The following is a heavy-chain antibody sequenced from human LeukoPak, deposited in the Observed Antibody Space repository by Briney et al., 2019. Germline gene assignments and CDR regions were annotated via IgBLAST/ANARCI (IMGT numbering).Heavy chain of an antibody. D-gene: IGHD4-17*01. CDR1: RFPLSSLA. V-gene: IGHV3-64*01. CDR3: ARGTVTTYYYDGMDV. CDR2: ISSNGGST. Sequence: GGPLTLPCTASRFPLSSLAKHWVRHAPGKGLEYVSTISSNGGSTYYATSVKGRFTISRDNSKNTLYLQMGSLRAEDMAVYYCARGTVTTYYYDGMDVWGQGTTVTVSS. J-gene: IGHJ6*02.